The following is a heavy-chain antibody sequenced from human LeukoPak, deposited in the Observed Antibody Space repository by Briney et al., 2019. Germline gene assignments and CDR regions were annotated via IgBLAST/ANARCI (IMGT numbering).Heavy chain of an antibody. Sequence: SETLSLTCAVYGGSFSGYYWSWIRQPPGKGLEWIGEINHSGGTNYNPSLKSRVTISVDTSKNQFSLKLSSVTAADTAVYYCARAPTTVTTKGLGYYYYYGMDVWGKGTTVTVSS. V-gene: IGHV4-34*01. CDR2: INHSGGT. D-gene: IGHD4-17*01. J-gene: IGHJ6*04. CDR3: ARAPTTVTTKGLGYYYYYGMDV. CDR1: GGSFSGYY.